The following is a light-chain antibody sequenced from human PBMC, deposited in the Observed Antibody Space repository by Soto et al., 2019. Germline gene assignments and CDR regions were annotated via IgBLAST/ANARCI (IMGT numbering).Light chain of an antibody. CDR1: SSNIGSNT. J-gene: IGLJ1*01. Sequence: QSVLTQPPSASGTPGQRVTISFSGSSSNIGSNTVNWYQQLPGTAPKLLIYSNNQRPSGAPDRVSGSKSGTSASLAISGLQSEDEADYYCAAWDDSLNGYYVFGTGTKVTVL. V-gene: IGLV1-44*01. CDR2: SNN. CDR3: AAWDDSLNGYYV.